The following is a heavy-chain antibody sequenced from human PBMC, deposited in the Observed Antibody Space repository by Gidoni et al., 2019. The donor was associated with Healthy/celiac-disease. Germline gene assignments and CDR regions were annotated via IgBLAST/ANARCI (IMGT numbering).Heavy chain of an antibody. J-gene: IGHJ6*02. CDR2: IWYDGSNK. D-gene: IGHD3-22*01. Sequence: QVQLVESGGGVVQPGRSLRLSCAASGFTFSSSGMHWVRQAPGKGLEWVAVIWYDGSNKYYADSVKGRFTISRDNSKNTLYLQMNSLRAEDTAVYYCARDRGITMIVVRGRADGGRGGMDVWGQGTTVTVSS. CDR3: ARDRGITMIVVRGRADGGRGGMDV. V-gene: IGHV3-33*01. CDR1: GFTFSSSG.